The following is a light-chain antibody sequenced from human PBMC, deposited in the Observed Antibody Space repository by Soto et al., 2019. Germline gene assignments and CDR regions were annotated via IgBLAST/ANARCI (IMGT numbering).Light chain of an antibody. CDR1: QSISDT. Sequence: EIVLTQSPATLSLSPGERATLSCRASQSISDTLAWYQQKPGQAPRLLIHGASTRATGFPARFSGSGSGADFTLTISNLQSEDFAVYYCQQYTNWPPITFGQGTRLEIK. CDR2: GAS. V-gene: IGKV3-15*01. J-gene: IGKJ5*01. CDR3: QQYTNWPPIT.